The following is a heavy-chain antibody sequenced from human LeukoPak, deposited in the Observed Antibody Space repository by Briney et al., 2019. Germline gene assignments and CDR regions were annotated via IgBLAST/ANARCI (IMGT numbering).Heavy chain of an antibody. V-gene: IGHV4-59*08. D-gene: IGHD4-17*01. CDR1: GGSISSYY. Sequence: SETLSLTCTVSGGSISSYYWSWIRQPQGKGLEWIGYIYYSGSTNYNPSLKSRVTISVDTSKNQFSLKLSSVTAADTAVYYCARRLARRGYGDYCDYWGQGTLVTVSS. CDR2: IYYSGST. J-gene: IGHJ4*02. CDR3: ARRLARRGYGDYCDY.